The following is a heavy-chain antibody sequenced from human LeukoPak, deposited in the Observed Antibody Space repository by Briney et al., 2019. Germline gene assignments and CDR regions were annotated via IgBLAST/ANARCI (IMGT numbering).Heavy chain of an antibody. CDR3: AKERRRVDTSMIRSYYFDY. CDR1: GFPFSSSA. J-gene: IGHJ4*02. Sequence: TGGSLRLSCAASGFPFSSSAMSWVRQTPANGLEWVSSITGDGVTTYYADSVKGRFTISSDNSKNVLFLQMNSLGAEDSASYFCAKERRRVDTSMIRSYYFDYWGQGTPVTVSS. V-gene: IGHV3-23*01. D-gene: IGHD3-16*01. CDR2: ITGDGVTT.